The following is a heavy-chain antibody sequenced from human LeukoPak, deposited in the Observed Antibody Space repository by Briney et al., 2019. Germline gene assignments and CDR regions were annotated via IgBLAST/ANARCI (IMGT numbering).Heavy chain of an antibody. J-gene: IGHJ5*02. D-gene: IGHD3-3*01. Sequence: SETLSLTCAVYGGSFSGYYWSWIRQPPGRGLEWIGYIYYSGRTNYNPSLKSRITILVDTSKNQFSLKLSSVTAADTAVYYCARAETQYYDFWSGYHNWFDPWGQGTLVTVSS. CDR2: IYYSGRT. CDR3: ARAETQYYDFWSGYHNWFDP. V-gene: IGHV4-59*01. CDR1: GGSFSGYY.